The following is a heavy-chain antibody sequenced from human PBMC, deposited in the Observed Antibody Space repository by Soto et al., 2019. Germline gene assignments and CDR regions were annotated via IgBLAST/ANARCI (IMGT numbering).Heavy chain of an antibody. CDR2: ISSSSSYI. CDR3: ARDRAREYCSSTSCYVSSQYGMHV. J-gene: IGHJ6*02. CDR1: GVTFSSYS. D-gene: IGHD2-2*01. V-gene: IGHV3-21*01. Sequence: PGGSLRLSCAASGVTFSSYSMNGVRQAPGKGLEWVSSISSSSSYIYYADSVKGRFTISRDNAKNSLYLQMNSLRAEDTAVYYCARDRAREYCSSTSCYVSSQYGMHVWGPGTTVTVSS.